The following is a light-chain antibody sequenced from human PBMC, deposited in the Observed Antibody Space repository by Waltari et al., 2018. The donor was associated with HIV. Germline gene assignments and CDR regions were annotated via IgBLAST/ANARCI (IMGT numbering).Light chain of an antibody. V-gene: IGLV2-11*01. Sequence: QSALTQPRSMSGSPGQSVTLSRTGTNNDVGFSDYVSWFQQHPGKIPKRIISGVSKRPPGVPDRFSGSKSDNTASLTISGLQPEDEAHYYCCAYAGSYSVVFGGGTKLTVL. CDR1: NNDVGFSDY. CDR2: GVS. J-gene: IGLJ2*01. CDR3: CAYAGSYSVV.